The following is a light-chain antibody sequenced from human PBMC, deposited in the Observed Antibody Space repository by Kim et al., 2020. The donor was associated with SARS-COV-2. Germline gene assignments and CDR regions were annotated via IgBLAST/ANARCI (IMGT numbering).Light chain of an antibody. CDR1: SSNIGSNY. J-gene: IGLJ3*02. CDR2: RNN. CDR3: AAWDDSLSGSWV. Sequence: QRGTISCSGSSSNIGSNYVYWYQQLPGTAPKLLIYRNNQRPSGVPDRFSGSKSGTSASLAISGLRSEDEADYYCAAWDDSLSGSWVFGGGTQLTVL. V-gene: IGLV1-47*01.